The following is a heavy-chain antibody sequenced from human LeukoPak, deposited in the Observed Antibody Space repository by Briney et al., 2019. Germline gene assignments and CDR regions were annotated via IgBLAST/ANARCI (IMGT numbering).Heavy chain of an antibody. V-gene: IGHV4-34*01. CDR3: ARPARSWSKGGWFDP. D-gene: IGHD1-26*01. J-gene: IGHJ5*02. CDR1: GDSFSGYY. Sequence: PSETLSLTCSVSGDSFSGYYWSWIRQPPGKGLEWIGEINHSGSTNYNPSLKSRVTISVDTSKNQFSLKLSFVTAADTAVYYCARPARSWSKGGWFDPWGQGTLVTVSS. CDR2: INHSGST.